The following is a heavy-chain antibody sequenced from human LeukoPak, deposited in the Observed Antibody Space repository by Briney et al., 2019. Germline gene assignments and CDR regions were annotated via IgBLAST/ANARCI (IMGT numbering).Heavy chain of an antibody. V-gene: IGHV1-18*01. J-gene: IGHJ4*02. CDR1: GYTFSSYS. CDR2: ISAYNGNT. CDR3: ARGVGSAYYYVSDY. Sequence: GASVKVSCKASGYTFSSYSINWVRQAPGQGLEWMGWISAYNGNTNYAQKLQGRVTMTTDTSTSTAYMEQRSLRSDDTAVYYCARGVGSAYYYVSDYWGQGTLVTVSS. D-gene: IGHD3-22*01.